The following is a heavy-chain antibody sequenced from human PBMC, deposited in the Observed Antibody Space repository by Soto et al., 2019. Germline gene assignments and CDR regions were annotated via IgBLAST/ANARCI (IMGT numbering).Heavy chain of an antibody. CDR3: AREGNLAAAGIDAKYYYYYDGMDV. J-gene: IGHJ6*02. D-gene: IGHD6-13*01. CDR2: ISAYNGNT. CDR1: GYTFTSYG. Sequence: QVQLVQSGAEVKKPGASVKVSCKASGYTFTSYGISWVRQAPGQGLEWMGWISAYNGNTNYAQKLQGRVTMTTDTYTSTAYMELRSLRSDDTAVYYCAREGNLAAAGIDAKYYYYYDGMDVWGQGTTVTVSS. V-gene: IGHV1-18*01.